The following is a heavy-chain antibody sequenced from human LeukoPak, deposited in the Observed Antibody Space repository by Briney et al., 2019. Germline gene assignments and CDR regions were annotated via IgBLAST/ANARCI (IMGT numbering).Heavy chain of an antibody. D-gene: IGHD3-16*01. CDR2: ISSSSSYI. J-gene: IGHJ3*02. V-gene: IGHV3-21*01. CDR3: ARALGGSTGAFDI. CDR1: GFTFSSYS. Sequence: KPGGSLRLSCAASGFTFSSYSMNWVRQAPGKGLEWVSSISSSSSYIYYADSVKGRFTISSDNAKNSLYLQMNSLRAEDTAVYYCARALGGSTGAFDIWGQGTMVTVSS.